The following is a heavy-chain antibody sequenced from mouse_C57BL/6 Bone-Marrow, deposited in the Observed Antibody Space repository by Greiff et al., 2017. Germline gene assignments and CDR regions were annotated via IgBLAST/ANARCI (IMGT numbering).Heavy chain of an antibody. CDR3: ARLGIRWYFDV. Sequence: EVKLVESGGGLVQPGGSLKLSCAASGFTFSDYGMAWVRQAPRKGPEWVAFISNLAYSIYYADTVTGRFTISRENAKNTLYLEMSSLRSEDTAMYYCARLGIRWYFDVWGTGTTVTVSS. CDR2: ISNLAYSI. J-gene: IGHJ1*03. CDR1: GFTFSDYG. D-gene: IGHD2-4*01. V-gene: IGHV5-15*01.